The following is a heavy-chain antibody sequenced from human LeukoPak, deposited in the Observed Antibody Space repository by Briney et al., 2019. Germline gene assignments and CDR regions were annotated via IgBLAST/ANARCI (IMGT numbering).Heavy chain of an antibody. CDR2: ISWNSGSI. D-gene: IGHD2-2*01. CDR1: GFTFDDYA. V-gene: IGHV3-9*01. J-gene: IGHJ4*02. Sequence: GGSLRLSCAASGFTFDDYAMHWVRQAPGKGLKWVSGISWNSGSIGYADSVKGRFTISRDNAKDSLYLQMNSLRAEDTALYYCAKSGPAAISEIDYWGQGTLVTVSS. CDR3: AKSGPAAISEIDY.